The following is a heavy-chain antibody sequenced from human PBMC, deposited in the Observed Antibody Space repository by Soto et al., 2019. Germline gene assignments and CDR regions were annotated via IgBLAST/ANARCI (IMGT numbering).Heavy chain of an antibody. D-gene: IGHD1-26*01. Sequence: QVQLVQSGGGVVQPGRSLSLSCEASGSTFSNYDMDWVRQAPGKGLEWVAIISFDGSKTYYADSVKGRFTVSRDNSKNTLFQQMNSLRPDDTATYYCVREGYSGSYAAFWGQGSLVTVSS. J-gene: IGHJ4*02. V-gene: IGHV3-30*03. CDR3: VREGYSGSYAAF. CDR2: ISFDGSKT. CDR1: GSTFSNYD.